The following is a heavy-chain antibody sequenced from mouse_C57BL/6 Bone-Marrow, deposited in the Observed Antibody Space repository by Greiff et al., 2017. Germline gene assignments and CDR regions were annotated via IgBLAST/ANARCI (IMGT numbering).Heavy chain of an antibody. CDR2: IDPSDSYT. Sequence: QVQLQQPGAELVMPGASVKLSCKASGYTFTSYWMHWVKQRPGQGLEWIGEIDPSDSYTNYNQKFKGKSTLTVDNSTSTAYMLRSSLTSEDSAVYYCARGLYYSNYGFAYWGQGTLVTVSA. CDR3: ARGLYYSNYGFAY. V-gene: IGHV1-69*01. J-gene: IGHJ3*01. CDR1: GYTFTSYW. D-gene: IGHD2-5*01.